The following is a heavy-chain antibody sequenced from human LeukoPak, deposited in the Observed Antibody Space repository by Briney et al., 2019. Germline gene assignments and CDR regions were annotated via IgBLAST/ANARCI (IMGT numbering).Heavy chain of an antibody. CDR2: INPNSGGT. CDR3: ATPASYGSESYHLGYYYFGMDV. CDR1: GYTFTGYY. D-gene: IGHD3-10*01. V-gene: IGHV1-2*02. Sequence: GASVKVSCKASGYTFTGYYMHWVRQAPGPGVEWLGWINPNSGGTNYAQKFQGRVTMTRDTSISTAYMELSRLRSDDTAVYCCATPASYGSESYHLGYYYFGMDVWGQETTVTVS. J-gene: IGHJ6*02.